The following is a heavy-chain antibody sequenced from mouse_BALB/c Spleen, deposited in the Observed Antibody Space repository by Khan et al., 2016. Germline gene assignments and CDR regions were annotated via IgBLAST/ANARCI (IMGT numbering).Heavy chain of an antibody. CDR3: AREKVVSPYDLDY. CDR1: GYTFTNYD. Sequence: QVQLQQSGAELVKPGASVKLSCKASGYTFTNYDINWVRQRPEQGLEWIGWIFPGDGVTKYTEKFKGKATLTTDRSSSTAYMQLSRLTSEASAVXFCAREKVVSPYDLDYWGQGTTLTVSS. J-gene: IGHJ2*01. D-gene: IGHD1-1*01. V-gene: IGHV1-85*01. CDR2: IFPGDGVT.